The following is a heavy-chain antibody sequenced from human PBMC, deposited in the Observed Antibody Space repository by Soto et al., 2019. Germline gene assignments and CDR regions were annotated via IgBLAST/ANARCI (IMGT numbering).Heavy chain of an antibody. Sequence: EVQLVESGGGLIQPGGSLRLSCAASGFTVSSNYMSWVRQAPGKGLEWVSVIYSGGSTYYADSVKGRFTISRDNSKNTLYLQMNSLRAEDTAVYYCARGGDWNDVSYFDYWGQGTLDTVSS. V-gene: IGHV3-53*01. CDR2: IYSGGST. J-gene: IGHJ4*02. CDR3: ARGGDWNDVSYFDY. CDR1: GFTVSSNY. D-gene: IGHD1-1*01.